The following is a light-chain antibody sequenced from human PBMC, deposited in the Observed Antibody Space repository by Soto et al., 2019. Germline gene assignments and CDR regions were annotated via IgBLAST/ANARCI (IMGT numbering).Light chain of an antibody. J-gene: IGKJ2*01. CDR2: DAY. CDR1: QSISNW. CDR3: QQYKSKLYT. Sequence: DIQMTQSPSTLSASVGDRVTITCRASQSISNWLACYQQKPGKAPKVLIYDAYDLKRGVPSRFSGSASGTEFALTISRLQRDDFATYYCQQYKSKLYTVGQGTRVEIK. V-gene: IGKV1-5*01.